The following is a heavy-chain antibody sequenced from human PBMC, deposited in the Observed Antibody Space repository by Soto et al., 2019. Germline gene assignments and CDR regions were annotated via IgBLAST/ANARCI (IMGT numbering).Heavy chain of an antibody. CDR1: GGSISSYY. CDR2: IYYSGST. D-gene: IGHD2-15*01. CDR3: ASLICSGGSCYSCY. Sequence: SETLSLTCTVSGGSISSYYWSWIRQPPGKGLEWIGYIYYSGSTNYNPSLKSRVTISVDTSKNQFSLKLSSVTAADTAVYYCASLICSGGSCYSCYCGQGTVVTVSS. J-gene: IGHJ4*02. V-gene: IGHV4-59*08.